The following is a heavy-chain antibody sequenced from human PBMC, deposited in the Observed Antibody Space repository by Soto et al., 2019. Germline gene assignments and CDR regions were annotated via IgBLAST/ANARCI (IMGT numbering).Heavy chain of an antibody. CDR2: INPSGGST. V-gene: IGHV1-46*03. Sequence: ASVKVSCKASGYTFTSYYMHWVRQAPGQGLGWMGIINPSGGSTSYAQKFQGRVTMTRDTSTSTVYMELSSLRSEDTAVYYCARAERGYDYIWGSYRPNSNWFDPWGQGTLVTVSS. CDR3: ARAERGYDYIWGSYRPNSNWFDP. J-gene: IGHJ5*02. CDR1: GYTFTSYY. D-gene: IGHD3-16*02.